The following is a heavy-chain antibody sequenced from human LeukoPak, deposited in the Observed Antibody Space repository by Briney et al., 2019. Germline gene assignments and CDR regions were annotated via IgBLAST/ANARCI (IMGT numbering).Heavy chain of an antibody. CDR3: AKGYSGSYDAFDI. CDR1: DGSIFSSNW. CDR2: IFHSGST. D-gene: IGHD1-26*01. Sequence: PSETLSLTCAVSDGSIFSSNWWSWVRQPPGNGLEWIGQIFHSGSTSYSPSLKSRVTISVDKSKNQFSLKLTSVTAADTAVYYCAKGYSGSYDAFDIWGQGTMVTVSS. V-gene: IGHV4-4*02. J-gene: IGHJ3*02.